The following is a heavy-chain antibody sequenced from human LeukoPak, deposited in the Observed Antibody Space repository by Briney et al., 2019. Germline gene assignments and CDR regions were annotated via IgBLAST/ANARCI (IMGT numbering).Heavy chain of an antibody. CDR2: IIPIFGTA. J-gene: IGHJ3*02. CDR1: GGTFSSYA. D-gene: IGHD3-3*01. V-gene: IGHV1-69*05. Sequence: GASVKVSCKASGGTFSSYAISWVRQAPGQGPEWMGRIIPIFGTANYAQKFQGRVTITTDESTSTAYMELSSLRSEDTAVYYCARERAPFWSGYDDAFDIWGQGTMVTVSS. CDR3: ARERAPFWSGYDDAFDI.